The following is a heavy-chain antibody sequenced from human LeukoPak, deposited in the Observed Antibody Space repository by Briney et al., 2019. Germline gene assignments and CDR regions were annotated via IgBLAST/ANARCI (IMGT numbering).Heavy chain of an antibody. V-gene: IGHV3-11*03. Sequence: GGSLRLSCAASGFTFSDYYMNWIRQAPGKGLEWVSYISSSSSYTNYADSVKGRFTISRDNAKKSLYLQMNSLRAEDTAVYYCARILAVASFQPFDYWGQGTLVTVSS. D-gene: IGHD6-19*01. CDR3: ARILAVASFQPFDY. CDR1: GFTFSDYY. J-gene: IGHJ4*02. CDR2: ISSSSSYT.